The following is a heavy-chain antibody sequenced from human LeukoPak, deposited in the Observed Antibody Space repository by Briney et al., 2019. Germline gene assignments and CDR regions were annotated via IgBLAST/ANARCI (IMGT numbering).Heavy chain of an antibody. V-gene: IGHV3-7*01. D-gene: IGHD3-10*01. CDR2: IKQDGIEK. Sequence: GGSLRLSCTVSGFSFSGSCMSWVRQVPGKGLEWVANIKQDGIEKYFVGSVKGRFAISRDNAKNSLYLQMNSLRVEDTAVYYCAREGMVRGVPDAFDLWGQGTMVTVSS. J-gene: IGHJ3*01. CDR1: GFSFSGSC. CDR3: AREGMVRGVPDAFDL.